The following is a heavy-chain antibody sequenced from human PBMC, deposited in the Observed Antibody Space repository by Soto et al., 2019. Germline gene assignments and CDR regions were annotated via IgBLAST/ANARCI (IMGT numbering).Heavy chain of an antibody. V-gene: IGHV4-34*01. CDR1: GGSFSGYY. D-gene: IGHD3-3*01. J-gene: IGHJ6*02. CDR3: ARAKLRFLEWSFYYYGMDV. CDR2: INHSGST. Sequence: QVQLQQWGAGLLKPSETLSLTCAVYGGSFSGYYWSWLRQPPGTGLQWIGEINHSGSTNYNPYLKSRGTISGDTSKDQFSLKLSAVTAADTAVYYWARAKLRFLEWSFYYYGMDVWGQGTTVTVSS.